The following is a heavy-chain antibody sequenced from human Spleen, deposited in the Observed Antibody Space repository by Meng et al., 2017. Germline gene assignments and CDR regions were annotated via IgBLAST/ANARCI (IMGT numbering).Heavy chain of an antibody. CDR2: IYWNDDK. V-gene: IGHV2-5*01. CDR1: GFSLSTSGVG. CDR3: AHGYGQWLVHDY. Sequence: SGPTLVKPTQTLTLTCTFSGFSLSTSGVGVGWIRQPPGKALEWLALIYWNDDKRYSPSLKSRLTITKDTSKNQVVLTMTNMDPVDTATYHCAHGYGQWLVHDYWGQGTLVTVSS. D-gene: IGHD6-19*01. J-gene: IGHJ4*02.